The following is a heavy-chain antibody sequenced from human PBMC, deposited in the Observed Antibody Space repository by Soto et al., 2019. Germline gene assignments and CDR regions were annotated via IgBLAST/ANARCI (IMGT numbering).Heavy chain of an antibody. D-gene: IGHD1-1*01. CDR2: ISYDGSNK. CDR1: GFTFSSYA. V-gene: IGHV3-30-3*01. CDR3: ARVKLEPRGYYYYGMDV. J-gene: IGHJ6*02. Sequence: GGSLRLSCAASGFTFSSYAMHWVRQAPGKGLEWVAVISYDGSNKYYADSVKGRFTISRDNSKNTLYLQINSLRAEDTAVYYCARVKLEPRGYYYYGMDVWGQGTTVTVSS.